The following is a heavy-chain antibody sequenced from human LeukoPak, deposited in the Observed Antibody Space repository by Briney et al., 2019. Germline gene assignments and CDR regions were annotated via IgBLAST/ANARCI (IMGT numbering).Heavy chain of an antibody. CDR2: IYYSGST. D-gene: IGHD6-13*01. CDR3: ARTSMAAAAADY. CDR1: GGSISSYY. J-gene: IGHJ4*02. Sequence: SETLSLTCTVSGGSISSYYWSWIRQPPGKGLEWIGYIYYSGSTNYNPSLKSRVTISVDTSKNQFSLKLSSVTAADTAVYYCARTSMAAAAADYWGQGTLVTVSS. V-gene: IGHV4-59*01.